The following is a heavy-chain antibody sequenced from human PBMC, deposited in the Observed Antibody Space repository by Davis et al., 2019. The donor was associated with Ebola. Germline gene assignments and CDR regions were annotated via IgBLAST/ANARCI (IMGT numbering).Heavy chain of an antibody. CDR3: ARGGQQLVLAIDY. V-gene: IGHV4-34*01. J-gene: IGHJ4*02. D-gene: IGHD6-13*01. CDR1: GGSFSGYY. Sequence: PSETLSLTCAVYGGSFSGYYWSWIRQPPGKGLEWIGEINHSGSTNYNPSLKSRVTISVDTSKNQFSLKLSSVTAADTAVYYCARGGQQLVLAIDYWGQGTLVTVSS. CDR2: INHSGST.